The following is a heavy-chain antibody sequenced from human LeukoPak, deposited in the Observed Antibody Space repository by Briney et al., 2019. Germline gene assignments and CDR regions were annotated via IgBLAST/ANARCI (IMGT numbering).Heavy chain of an antibody. J-gene: IGHJ5*02. CDR3: ARFARTIFGVVISHNWFDP. D-gene: IGHD3-3*01. CDR1: GYTFTGHY. Sequence: ASVKVSCKASGYTFTGHYVHWVRQAPGQGLEWMGRINPNSGGTNYAQKFQGRVTMTRDTSISTAYMELSRLRSDDTAVYYCARFARTIFGVVISHNWFDPWGQGTLVTVSS. V-gene: IGHV1-2*06. CDR2: INPNSGGT.